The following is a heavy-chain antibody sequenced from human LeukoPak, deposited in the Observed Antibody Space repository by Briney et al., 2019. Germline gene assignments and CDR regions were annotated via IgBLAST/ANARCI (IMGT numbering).Heavy chain of an antibody. CDR2: ISYDGNDK. Sequence: PGGSLRLSCAASGITFSNYGMHWVRQAPGKGLEWMAVISYDGNDKYYVDSVKGRFTISRDNSKNTLYLQMNSLRAEDTAVYYCAKKVEATVVTPGAYYFDYWGQGTLVTVSS. CDR1: GITFSNYG. V-gene: IGHV3-30*18. D-gene: IGHD4-23*01. J-gene: IGHJ4*02. CDR3: AKKVEATVVTPGAYYFDY.